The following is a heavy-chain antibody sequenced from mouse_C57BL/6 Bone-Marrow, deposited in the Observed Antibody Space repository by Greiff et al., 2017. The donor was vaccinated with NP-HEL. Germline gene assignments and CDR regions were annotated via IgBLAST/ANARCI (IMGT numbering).Heavy chain of an antibody. CDR3: ARHSTYYAMDY. V-gene: IGHV5-2*01. CDR2: INSDGGST. Sequence: VHVKQSGGGLVQPGESLKLSCESNEYEFPSHDMSWVRKTPEKRLELVAAINSDGGSTYYPDTMERRFIISRDNTKKTLYLQMSSLRSEDTALYYCARHSTYYAMDYWGQGTSVTVSS. CDR1: EYEFPSHD. J-gene: IGHJ4*01.